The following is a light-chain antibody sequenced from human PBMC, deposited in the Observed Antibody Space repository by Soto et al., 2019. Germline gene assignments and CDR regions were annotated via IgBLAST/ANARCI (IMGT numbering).Light chain of an antibody. Sequence: QSVLTQPASVSGSPGQSITISCAGTSSDIGIYNYVSWYQQHPGKAPKLMIYEVSNRPSGVSHRFSGSKSGNTASLTISGLQAEDEADYYCSSYTTSRTIVFGTGTKVTVL. CDR3: SSYTTSRTIV. J-gene: IGLJ1*01. V-gene: IGLV2-14*01. CDR1: SSDIGIYNY. CDR2: EVS.